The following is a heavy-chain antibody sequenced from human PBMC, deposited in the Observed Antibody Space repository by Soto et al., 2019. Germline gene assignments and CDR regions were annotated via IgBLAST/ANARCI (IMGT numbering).Heavy chain of an antibody. Sequence: QVQLVQSGAEVKKPGSSVKVSCKAPGGTFSTYAISWVRQAPGQGLEWMGGVIPIFGTPKYAQKFQGRVPITADESTSTGYMELRSLRSEDTAVYYCARSQGGSSSLDIYYYYYYGMDVWGQGTTVTGSS. V-gene: IGHV1-69*01. J-gene: IGHJ6*02. CDR3: ARSQGGSSSLDIYYYYYYGMDV. D-gene: IGHD2-15*01. CDR1: GGTFSTYA. CDR2: VIPIFGTP.